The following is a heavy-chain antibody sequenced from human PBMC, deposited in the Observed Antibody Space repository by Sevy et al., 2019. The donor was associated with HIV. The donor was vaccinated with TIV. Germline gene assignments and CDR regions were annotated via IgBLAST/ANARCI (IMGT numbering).Heavy chain of an antibody. CDR3: ASWTFRDGYNSPFDY. Sequence: SETLSPTCTVSGGSISSYYWSWIRQPPGKGLEWIGYIYYSGSTNYNPSLKSRVTISVDTSKNQFSLKLSSVTAADTAVYYCASWTFRDGYNSPFDYWGQGTLVTVSS. CDR2: IYYSGST. D-gene: IGHD5-12*01. V-gene: IGHV4-59*01. J-gene: IGHJ4*02. CDR1: GGSISSYY.